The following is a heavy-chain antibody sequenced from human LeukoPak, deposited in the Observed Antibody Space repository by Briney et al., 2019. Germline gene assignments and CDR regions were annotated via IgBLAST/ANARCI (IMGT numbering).Heavy chain of an antibody. CDR2: IWYDGSNK. V-gene: IGHV3-33*06. J-gene: IGHJ6*03. CDR1: GFTFSSYG. Sequence: GGSLRLSCAASGFTFSSYGMHWVRQAPGKGLEWVAVIWYDGSNKYYADSVKGRFTISRGNSKNTLYLQMNSLRAEDTAVYYCAKGISFYYYYMDVWGKGTTVTVSS. CDR3: AKGISFYYYYMDV.